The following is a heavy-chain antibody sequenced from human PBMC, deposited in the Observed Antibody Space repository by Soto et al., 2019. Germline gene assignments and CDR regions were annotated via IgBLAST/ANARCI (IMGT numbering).Heavy chain of an antibody. CDR1: GFTFSSYW. V-gene: IGHV3-7*01. CDR2: IQQDGREK. D-gene: IGHD4-17*01. Sequence: DVHLVESGGGLVQPGGSLRLSCVASGFTFSSYWMSWVRQAPGKGLEWVANIQQDGREKYYVDSVKGRFTISRDNAKNSLYLQMNSLRAEDTAVYYCARDDYGDFSLGDWGQGTLVTVSS. J-gene: IGHJ4*02. CDR3: ARDDYGDFSLGD.